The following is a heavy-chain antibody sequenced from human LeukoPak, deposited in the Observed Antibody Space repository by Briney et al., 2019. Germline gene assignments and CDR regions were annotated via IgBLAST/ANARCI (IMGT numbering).Heavy chain of an antibody. CDR1: GYTFTGYY. CDR3: AHLAAAGSGY. Sequence: ASVKVSCKASGYTFTGYYMHWVRQAPGQGLEWMGWINPNSGGTNYAQKFQGRVAMTRDTSISTAYMELSRLRSDDTAVYYCAHLAAAGSGYWGQGTLVTVSS. V-gene: IGHV1-2*02. CDR2: INPNSGGT. D-gene: IGHD6-13*01. J-gene: IGHJ4*02.